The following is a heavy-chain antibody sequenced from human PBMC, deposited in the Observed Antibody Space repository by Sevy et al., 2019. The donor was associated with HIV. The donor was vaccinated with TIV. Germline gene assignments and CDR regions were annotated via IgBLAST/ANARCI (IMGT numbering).Heavy chain of an antibody. V-gene: IGHV1-18*01. Sequence: ASVKVSCRASGYTFTSYGISWVRQAPGKGLEWLGWISGYDGKTNYAQKVQGRVTMNTDTLTTTAYMELRGLRIDDTAVYYCARDRRVYDSSFGRADFSAQGTLVTVSS. CDR3: ARDRRVYDSSFGRADF. CDR2: ISGYDGKT. CDR1: GYTFTSYG. J-gene: IGHJ4*02. D-gene: IGHD3-22*01.